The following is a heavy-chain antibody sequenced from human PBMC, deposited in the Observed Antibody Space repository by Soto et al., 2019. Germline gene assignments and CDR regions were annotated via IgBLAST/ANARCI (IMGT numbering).Heavy chain of an antibody. D-gene: IGHD6-13*01. CDR3: AREMPGYWTGPVDY. V-gene: IGHV1-3*04. J-gene: IGHJ4*02. CDR2: INTDNGNT. Sequence: QVPLVQSGAEVQKPGASVRVSCKASGYTFASFVIHWVRQAPGQRLEWMGWINTDNGNTKYSQKFQGRVTITRDTSASTAYMELSSLISEDTAVYYCAREMPGYWTGPVDYWGQGTLVTVSS. CDR1: GYTFASFV.